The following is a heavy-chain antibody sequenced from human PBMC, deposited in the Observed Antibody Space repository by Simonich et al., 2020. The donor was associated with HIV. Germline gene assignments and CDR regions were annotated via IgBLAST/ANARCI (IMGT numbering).Heavy chain of an antibody. V-gene: IGHV1-2*02. J-gene: IGHJ5*02. Sequence: QVQLVQAGAEVKKPEASVKVSCKASGYTFTGYYRHWVRQATGQGLEWMGWINPNSGGTNYAQKFQGRVTLTRDTSISTAYMELSRLRSDDTAVFYCARDYYYDTSGYNWFDPWGQGTLVTVSS. D-gene: IGHD3-22*01. CDR2: INPNSGGT. CDR3: ARDYYYDTSGYNWFDP. CDR1: GYTFTGYY.